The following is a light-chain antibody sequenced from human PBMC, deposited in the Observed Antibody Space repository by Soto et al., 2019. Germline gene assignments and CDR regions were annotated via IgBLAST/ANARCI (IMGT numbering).Light chain of an antibody. CDR3: CSYAGSGTFYV. CDR2: EVT. V-gene: IGLV2-23*02. J-gene: IGLJ1*01. Sequence: QSALTQPASVSGSPGQSFAISCTGTSSDVGRNNHVSWYQQHPGKAPKLMIYEVTQRPSGVSDRSSGSKSGNTASLTISGLQAEDEADYYCCSYAGSGTFYVFGTGTKVTVL. CDR1: SSDVGRNNH.